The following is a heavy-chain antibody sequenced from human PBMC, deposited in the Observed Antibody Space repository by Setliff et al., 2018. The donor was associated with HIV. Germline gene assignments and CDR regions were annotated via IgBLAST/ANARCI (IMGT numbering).Heavy chain of an antibody. J-gene: IGHJ4*02. CDR2: IYVGDSDV. CDR3: ARLADTSAYYFDF. V-gene: IGHV5-51*01. CDR1: VYSFSTYW. Sequence: GESLQISCKGSVYSFSTYWIAWVRQMPGEGLEWMGIIYVGDSDVRYGPSFQGQVTISADNSISTAYLEWSSLKASDTAIYYCARLADTSAYYFDFWGQGTPVTVSS. D-gene: IGHD3-10*01.